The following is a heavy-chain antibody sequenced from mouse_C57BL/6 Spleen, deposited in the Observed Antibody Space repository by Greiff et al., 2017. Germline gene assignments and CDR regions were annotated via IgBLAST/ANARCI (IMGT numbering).Heavy chain of an antibody. CDR3: ARHEDGEYDYDGYFDV. CDR2: FYPGSGSI. Sequence: QVQLQQSGAELVKPGASVKLSCKASGYTFTEYTIHWVKQRSGQGLEWIGWFYPGSGSIKYNEKFKDKATLTADKSSSTVYMELSRLTSEDSAVXFGARHEDGEYDYDGYFDVWGTGTTVTVSA. D-gene: IGHD2-4*01. V-gene: IGHV1-62-2*01. CDR1: GYTFTEYT. J-gene: IGHJ1*03.